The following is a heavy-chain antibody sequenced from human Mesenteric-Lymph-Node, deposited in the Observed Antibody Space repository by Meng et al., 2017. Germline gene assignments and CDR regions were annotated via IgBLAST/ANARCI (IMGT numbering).Heavy chain of an antibody. J-gene: IGHJ4*02. V-gene: IGHV4-34*01. Sequence: SETLSLTCAVYGGSFSGYYWSWIRQPPGKGLEWIGEINHSGSTNYNPSLKSRVTISVDTSKNQFSLKLSSVTAADTAVYYCARVLAPYYYDSSGYYRPRYFDYWGQGTLVNGAS. D-gene: IGHD3-22*01. CDR1: GGSFSGYY. CDR2: INHSGST. CDR3: ARVLAPYYYDSSGYYRPRYFDY.